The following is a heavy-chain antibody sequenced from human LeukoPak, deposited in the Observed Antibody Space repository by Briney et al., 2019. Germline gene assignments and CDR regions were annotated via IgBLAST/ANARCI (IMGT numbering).Heavy chain of an antibody. CDR2: ISGSGGST. D-gene: IGHD5-18*01. Sequence: PGETLRLSCAASGFTFSSYAMSWVRQAPGKGLEWVSAISGSGGSTYYADSVKGRFTISRDNAKNSLYLQMNTLRAEDTAVYYCARGSDTAMVLFYYFDYWGQGTLVTVSS. V-gene: IGHV3-23*01. CDR3: ARGSDTAMVLFYYFDY. CDR1: GFTFSSYA. J-gene: IGHJ4*02.